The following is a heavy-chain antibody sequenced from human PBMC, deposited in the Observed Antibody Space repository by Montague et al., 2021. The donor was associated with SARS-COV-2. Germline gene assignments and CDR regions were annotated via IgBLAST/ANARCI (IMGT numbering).Heavy chain of an antibody. D-gene: IGHD2-15*01. Sequence: SETLSLTCAVYGGSFSGYYWSWIRQPPRKGLEWIGEISHSGSTNYNPSRKSRVTISIDTSKNQFSLKVNSVTAADTAVYYCARHYSATLPAVYWGQGTLVTVSS. CDR3: ARHYSATLPAVY. CDR2: ISHSGST. CDR1: GGSFSGYY. J-gene: IGHJ4*02. V-gene: IGHV4-34*01.